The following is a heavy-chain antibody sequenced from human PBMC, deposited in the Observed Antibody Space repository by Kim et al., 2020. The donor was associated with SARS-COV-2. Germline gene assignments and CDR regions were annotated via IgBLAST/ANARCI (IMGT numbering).Heavy chain of an antibody. CDR2: ISSSGSTI. CDR1: GFTFSDYY. Sequence: GGSLRLSCAASGFTFSDYYMSWIRQAPGKGLEWVSYISSSGSTIYYADSVKGRFTISRDNAKNSLYLQRNSLRAEDTAVYYCASPYVLRYFDWQDAFDIWGQGTMVTVSS. V-gene: IGHV3-11*04. D-gene: IGHD3-9*01. J-gene: IGHJ3*02. CDR3: ASPYVLRYFDWQDAFDI.